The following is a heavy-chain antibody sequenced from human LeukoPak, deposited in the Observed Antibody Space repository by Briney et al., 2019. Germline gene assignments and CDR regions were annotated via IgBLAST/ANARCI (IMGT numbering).Heavy chain of an antibody. J-gene: IGHJ4*02. Sequence: ASVKVSCKASGGTFGSYAISWVRQAPGQGLEWMGRIIPILGIANYAQKFQGRVTITADKSTSTAYMELSSLRSEDTAVYYCATRKHIDYGGNSAYWGQGTLVTVSS. V-gene: IGHV1-69*04. CDR2: IIPILGIA. CDR1: GGTFGSYA. D-gene: IGHD4-23*01. CDR3: ATRKHIDYGGNSAY.